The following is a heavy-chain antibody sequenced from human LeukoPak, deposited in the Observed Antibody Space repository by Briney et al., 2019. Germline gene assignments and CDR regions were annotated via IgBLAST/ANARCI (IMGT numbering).Heavy chain of an antibody. CDR2: ISYDGSNK. Sequence: PGGSLRLSCAASGFTFSSYAMSWVRQAPGKGLEWVAVISYDGSNKYYADSVKGRFTISRDNSKNTLYLQMNSLRAEDTAVYYCARVRIAARPNGDYWGQGTLVTVSS. V-gene: IGHV3-30-3*01. J-gene: IGHJ4*02. D-gene: IGHD6-6*01. CDR1: GFTFSSYA. CDR3: ARVRIAARPNGDY.